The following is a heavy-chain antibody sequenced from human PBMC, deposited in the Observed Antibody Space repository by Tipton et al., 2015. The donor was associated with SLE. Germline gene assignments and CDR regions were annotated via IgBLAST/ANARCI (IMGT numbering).Heavy chain of an antibody. CDR1: NGSLSTYY. CDR3: ARDRLGEDDAFDI. V-gene: IGHV4-4*07. J-gene: IGHJ3*02. Sequence: TLSLTCTVSNGSLSTYYWSWIRQPAGKGLEWIGRIFTSGSTNYNPSLMSRVSMSVDTSKNQFSLKLASVTAADTAIYYCARDRLGEDDAFDIWGQGTMVTVSS. D-gene: IGHD3-16*01. CDR2: IFTSGST.